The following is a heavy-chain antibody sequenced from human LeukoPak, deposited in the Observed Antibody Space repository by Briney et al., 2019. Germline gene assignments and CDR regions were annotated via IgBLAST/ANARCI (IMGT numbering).Heavy chain of an antibody. CDR3: ARVVSDDFAYNWFDP. CDR2: MYHSGAT. V-gene: IGHV4-39*01. J-gene: IGHJ5*02. CDR1: GGSITGGGDY. Sequence: PSETLSLTCIVSGGSITGGGDYWAWIRQPPGRGLEWLGTMYHSGATYNPSLKRRLTMSADTSRVQLSLRLTSVTAADTAVYYCARVVSDDFAYNWFDPWGQGTLVTVSS. D-gene: IGHD1-1*01.